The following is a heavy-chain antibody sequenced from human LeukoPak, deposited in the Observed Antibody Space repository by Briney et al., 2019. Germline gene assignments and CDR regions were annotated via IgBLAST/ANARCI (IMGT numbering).Heavy chain of an antibody. D-gene: IGHD1-14*01. CDR2: IYHSGST. J-gene: IGHJ5*02. Sequence: PSETLSLTCTVSGGSIGSGTYYWGWIRQSPGKGLEWIGSIYHSGSTYYNPSLKSRVTISVDTSKNQFSLKLSSVTAADTAVYCCARDAPESENWLDPWGQGTLVTVSS. CDR1: GGSIGSGTYY. CDR3: ARDAPESENWLDP. V-gene: IGHV4-39*07.